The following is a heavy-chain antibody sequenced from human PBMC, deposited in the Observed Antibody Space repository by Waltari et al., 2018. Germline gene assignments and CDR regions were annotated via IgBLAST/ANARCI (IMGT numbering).Heavy chain of an antibody. CDR1: GYSISSGYY. CDR3: AKTTVTNLIDY. Sequence: QVQLQESGPGLVKPSETLSLTCAVSGYSISSGYYWGWIRQPPGRGLEWIGSIYHSGSTYYNPSLNSRGTISVDTSKNQFSLKLSSVTAADTAVYYCAKTTVTNLIDYWGQGTLVTVSS. D-gene: IGHD4-17*01. CDR2: IYHSGST. V-gene: IGHV4-38-2*01. J-gene: IGHJ4*02.